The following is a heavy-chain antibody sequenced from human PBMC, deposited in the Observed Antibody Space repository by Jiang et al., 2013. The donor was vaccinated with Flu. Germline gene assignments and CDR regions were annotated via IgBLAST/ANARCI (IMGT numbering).Heavy chain of an antibody. CDR2: IDPSDSYT. CDR3: ARHQLAAAGREGFDY. CDR1: GYSFTSYW. V-gene: IGHV5-10-1*01. D-gene: IGHD6-13*01. Sequence: GAEVKKPGESLRISCKGSGYSFTSYWISWVRQMPGKGLEWMGRIDPSDSYTNYSPSFQGHVTISADKFISTAYLQWSSLKASDTAMYYCARHQLAAAGREGFDYWGQGTLVTVSS. J-gene: IGHJ4*02.